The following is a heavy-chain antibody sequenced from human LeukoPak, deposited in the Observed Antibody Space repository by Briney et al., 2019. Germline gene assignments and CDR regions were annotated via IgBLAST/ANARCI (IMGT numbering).Heavy chain of an antibody. D-gene: IGHD3-10*01. J-gene: IGHJ4*02. CDR2: ITTTSSAI. CDR1: GFTFNNYN. Sequence: GRSLRLSCAASGFTFNNYNMNWVRQAPGKGLEWVAYITTTSSAIYYAESVKGRFTISRDNGKKSLYLQMNSLRAEDTAVYYCARDDFWFVELEGEQHWGQGTLVTVSS. CDR3: ARDDFWFVELEGEQH. V-gene: IGHV3-48*01.